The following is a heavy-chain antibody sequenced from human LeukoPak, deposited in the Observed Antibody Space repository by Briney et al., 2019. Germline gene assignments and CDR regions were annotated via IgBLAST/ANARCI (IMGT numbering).Heavy chain of an antibody. J-gene: IGHJ5*02. CDR1: GGTFSSYA. Sequence: SVKISCKASGGTFSSYAISWVRQAPGQGLEWMGGIIPIFGTANYAQKFQGRVTITADESTSTAYMELSSLRSEDTAVYYCAGGGTSRNWFDPWGQGTLVTVSS. CDR2: IIPIFGTA. V-gene: IGHV1-69*13. D-gene: IGHD2-8*01. CDR3: AGGGTSRNWFDP.